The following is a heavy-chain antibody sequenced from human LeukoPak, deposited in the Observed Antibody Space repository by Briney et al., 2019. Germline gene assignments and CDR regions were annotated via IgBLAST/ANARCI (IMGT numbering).Heavy chain of an antibody. CDR1: GGSISSYY. Sequence: SETLSLTCTVSGGSISSYYWSWIRQPPGKGLEWIGYIYYSGSTYYNPSLESRVTISVDTSMTQFSLRLTSVTAADTAVYFCARDIGIYPHVAFDIWGQGTLVTVSS. J-gene: IGHJ3*02. CDR3: ARDIGIYPHVAFDI. D-gene: IGHD1-26*01. V-gene: IGHV4-59*12. CDR2: IYYSGST.